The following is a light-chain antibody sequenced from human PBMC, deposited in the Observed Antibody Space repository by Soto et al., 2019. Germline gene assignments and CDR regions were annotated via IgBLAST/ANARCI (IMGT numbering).Light chain of an antibody. V-gene: IGKV1-5*01. CDR2: DAS. CDR1: QSISSW. Sequence: DIQMTQSPSTLSASVGDRVTITCRASQSISSWLAWYQQKPGKVPKLLIFDASSLQSGVPSRFSGSGSGTDFTLTISSLQPDDFATYYCHQYNSYSRTFGQGTKVEIK. CDR3: HQYNSYSRT. J-gene: IGKJ1*01.